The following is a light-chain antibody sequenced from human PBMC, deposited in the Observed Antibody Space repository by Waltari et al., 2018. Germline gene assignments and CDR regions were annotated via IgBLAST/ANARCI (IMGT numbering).Light chain of an antibody. V-gene: IGLV2-14*03. CDR3: SSYTASRALEVL. CDR2: DVS. J-gene: IGLJ2*01. Sequence: QSALTQPASVSGSPGQSITIPVTGTNSDCGAFDFVLWCQQHHAKAPTLLLFDVSHRPSGVSHRFSGSKSGNTASLTISGLQAEDEADYYCSSYTASRALEVLFGGGTKLTV. CDR1: NSDCGAFDF.